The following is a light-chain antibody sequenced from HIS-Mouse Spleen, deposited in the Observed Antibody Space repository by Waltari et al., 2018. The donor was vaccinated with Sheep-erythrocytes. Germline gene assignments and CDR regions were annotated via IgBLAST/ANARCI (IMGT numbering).Light chain of an antibody. CDR3: SSYAGSNMV. CDR1: SSDVGGSNY. CDR2: EVS. Sequence: QSALTQPASVSGSPGQSITISCTGTSSDVGGSNYVSWYQQHPGKAPKLMIYEVSKRPSGVPDRFSGSKSGNTASLTVSGLQAEDEADYYCSSYAGSNMVFGGGTKVTVL. J-gene: IGLJ2*01. V-gene: IGLV2-8*01.